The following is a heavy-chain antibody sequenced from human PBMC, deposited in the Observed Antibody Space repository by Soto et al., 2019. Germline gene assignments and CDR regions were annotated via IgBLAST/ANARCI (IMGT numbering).Heavy chain of an antibody. V-gene: IGHV2-70*01. J-gene: IGHJ4*02. D-gene: IGHD2-15*01. CDR1: GFSLSTSGMC. CDR2: IDWDDDK. Sequence: SGPTLVNPTQTLTLTCTSSGFSLSTSGMCVTWIRQPPGKALEWLALIDWDDDKYYTTSLKTRLTISKDTFKNQVVLTMTNMDPVDTATYYCARTLAARVDYWGQGTLVTSPQ. CDR3: ARTLAARVDY.